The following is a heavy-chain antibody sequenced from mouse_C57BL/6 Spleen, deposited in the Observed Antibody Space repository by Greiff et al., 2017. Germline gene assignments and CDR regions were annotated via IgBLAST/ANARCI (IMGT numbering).Heavy chain of an antibody. CDR3: ARGWLLPYSIDY. V-gene: IGHV1-78*01. Sequence: VQLQESDAELVKPGASVKISCKVSGYTFTDHTIHWMKQRPEQGLEWIGCIYPRDGSTKYNEKFKGKATLTADKSTSTAYMELNRLTSEDSAVYVYARGWLLPYSIDYWGQGTTLTVSS. D-gene: IGHD2-3*01. CDR2: IYPRDGST. J-gene: IGHJ2*01. CDR1: GYTFTDHT.